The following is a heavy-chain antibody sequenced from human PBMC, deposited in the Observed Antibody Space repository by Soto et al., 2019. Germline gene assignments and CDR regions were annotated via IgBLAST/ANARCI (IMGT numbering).Heavy chain of an antibody. V-gene: IGHV1-18*01. CDR3: AREFFGGSYYFYYYGMDV. CDR2: ISAYNGNT. Sequence: ASVTVSCKASGYTFTSYGIICGRQPPGQGLEWMGWISAYNGNTNYAQKLQGRVTMTTDTSTSTGYMELRSLRSDDTAVYYCAREFFGGSYYFYYYGMDVWGQGTTVTVS. CDR1: GYTFTSYG. D-gene: IGHD1-26*01. J-gene: IGHJ6*02.